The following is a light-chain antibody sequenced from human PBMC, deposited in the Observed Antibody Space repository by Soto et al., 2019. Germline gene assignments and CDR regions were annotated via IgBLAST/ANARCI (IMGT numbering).Light chain of an antibody. CDR1: QGLAHSDGDTH. Sequence: DVVMTQTPLFSPVTLGQPASISCRSSQGLAHSDGDTHLGWLQQRPGQPPRLLIYKISNRFSGVPDRFSGSGAGTNFTLRISRVEPEDVGVYYCMQSTQFPWTFGQGTMVEIK. CDR3: MQSTQFPWT. CDR2: KIS. J-gene: IGKJ1*01. V-gene: IGKV2-24*01.